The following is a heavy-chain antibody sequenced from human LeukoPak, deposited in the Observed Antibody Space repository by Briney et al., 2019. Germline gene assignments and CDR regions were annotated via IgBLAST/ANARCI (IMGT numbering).Heavy chain of an antibody. Sequence: ASVKVSCKASGYTFTSYGISWVRQAPGQGLEWMGWISPYNGNTNYAQKLQGRVTMTTDTSTYTAYMELRSLRSDDTAVYYCARVECSSTSCYNVWFDPWGQGTLVSVSS. J-gene: IGHJ5*02. CDR1: GYTFTSYG. D-gene: IGHD2-2*02. CDR3: ARVECSSTSCYNVWFDP. V-gene: IGHV1-18*01. CDR2: ISPYNGNT.